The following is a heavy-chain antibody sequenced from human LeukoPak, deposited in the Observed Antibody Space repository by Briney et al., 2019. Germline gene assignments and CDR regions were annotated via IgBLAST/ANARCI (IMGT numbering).Heavy chain of an antibody. CDR3: ARRQISQYSSSPSADH. CDR1: GYTFTSYG. Sequence: ASVKVSCKASGYTFTSYGISWVRQAPGQGLEWMGWISAYNGNTNYAQKLQGRVTMTTDTSTSTAFMEMRSLRSDDTDVYYCARRQISQYSSSPSADHWGQGTLVTVSS. D-gene: IGHD6-6*01. CDR2: ISAYNGNT. J-gene: IGHJ4*02. V-gene: IGHV1-18*01.